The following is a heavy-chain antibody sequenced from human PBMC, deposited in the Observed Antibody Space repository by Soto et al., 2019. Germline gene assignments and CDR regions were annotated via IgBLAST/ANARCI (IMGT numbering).Heavy chain of an antibody. Sequence: GSLRLSCAASGFTFSSYGMHWVRQAPGKGLEWVAVISYDGSNKYYADSVKGRFTISRDNSKNTLYLQMNSLRAKDTAVYYCVITTPPREYWGQGTLVTVSS. CDR2: ISYDGSNK. J-gene: IGHJ4*02. CDR3: VITTPPREY. D-gene: IGHD3-22*01. V-gene: IGHV3-30*03. CDR1: GFTFSSYG.